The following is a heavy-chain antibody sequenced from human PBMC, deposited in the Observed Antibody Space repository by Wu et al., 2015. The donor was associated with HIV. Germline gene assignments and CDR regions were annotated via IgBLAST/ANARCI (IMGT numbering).Heavy chain of an antibody. D-gene: IGHD3-22*01. V-gene: IGHV1-46*01. J-gene: IGHJ4*02. CDR2: INPRTDST. Sequence: QVQLVQSRAEVKKPGASVKVSCTAFGYTFINNFLHWVRQAPGQGPEWMGVINPRTDSTTYAQPFEGRFTMTRDTSKNTVYMELSSLRSEDTARYYCARERVDYNSGGYRAHRGCYFDYWGQGTLVIVSS. CDR3: ARERVDYNSGGYRAHRGCYFDY. CDR1: GYTFINNF.